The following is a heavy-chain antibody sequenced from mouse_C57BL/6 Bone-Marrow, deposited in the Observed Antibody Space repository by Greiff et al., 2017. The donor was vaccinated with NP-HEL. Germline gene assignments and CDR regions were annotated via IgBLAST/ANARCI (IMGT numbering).Heavy chain of an antibody. CDR2: ILPGSGST. CDR3: SRSYSAYYVWFAY. CDR1: GYTFTGYW. D-gene: IGHD2-10*01. Sequence: VQVVESGAELMKPGASVKLSCKATGYTFTGYWIEWVKQRPGHGLEGIGEILPGSGSTNYNEKFKGKATFTADTSSNTAYMRLSSLTTADSAIYYCSRSYSAYYVWFAYWGQGTLVTVSA. J-gene: IGHJ3*01. V-gene: IGHV1-9*01.